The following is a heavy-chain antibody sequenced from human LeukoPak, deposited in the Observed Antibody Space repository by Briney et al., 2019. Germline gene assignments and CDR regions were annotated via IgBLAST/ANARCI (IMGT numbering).Heavy chain of an antibody. CDR3: ARDRSGYDPYYFDY. Sequence: PSETLSLTCAVSGYSISSGYYWGWIRQPPGKGLEWIGSIYHSGSTYYNPSLKSRVTKSVDTSKNQFSLKLSSVTAADTAVYYCARDRSGYDPYYFDYWGQGTLVTVSS. J-gene: IGHJ4*02. V-gene: IGHV4-38-2*02. CDR2: IYHSGST. D-gene: IGHD5-12*01. CDR1: GYSISSGYY.